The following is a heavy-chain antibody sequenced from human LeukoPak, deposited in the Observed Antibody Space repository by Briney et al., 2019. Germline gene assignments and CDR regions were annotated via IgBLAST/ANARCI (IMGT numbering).Heavy chain of an antibody. J-gene: IGHJ4*02. D-gene: IGHD3-3*01. CDR1: GFTFSSYS. Sequence: GGSLRLSCAASGFTFSSYSMNWVRQAPGKGLEWVSSISSSSSYIYYADSVKGRFTISRDNAKNSLYLQMNSLRAEDKAVYYCATDRKRITIFGVVTVFDYWGQGTLVTVSS. CDR3: ATDRKRITIFGVVTVFDY. CDR2: ISSSSSYI. V-gene: IGHV3-21*01.